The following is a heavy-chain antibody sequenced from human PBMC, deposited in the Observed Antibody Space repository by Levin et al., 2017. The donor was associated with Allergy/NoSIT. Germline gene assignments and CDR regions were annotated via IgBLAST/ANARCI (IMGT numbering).Heavy chain of an antibody. CDR2: IDWDDDK. D-gene: IGHD6-19*01. CDR1: GFSLSTSGMR. J-gene: IGHJ6*02. Sequence: QTLSLTCTFSGFSLSTSGMRVNWIRQPPGKALEWLARIDWDDDKFYSTSLKTRLTISKDTSKNQVVLTMTNMDPVDTATYYCARSAGRAVAGTSIDYYGMDVGGQGTTVTVSS. CDR3: ARSAGRAVAGTSIDYYGMDV. V-gene: IGHV2-70*04.